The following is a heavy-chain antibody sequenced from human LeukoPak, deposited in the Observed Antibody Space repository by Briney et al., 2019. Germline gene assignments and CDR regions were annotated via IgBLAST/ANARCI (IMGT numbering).Heavy chain of an antibody. J-gene: IGHJ6*04. Sequence: GGSLRLSCVASGFTFSGYEMNWVRQAPGKGLEWVSYISSSGLTIYYADSVEGRFTISRDNAKNSLYLQMNSLRAEDTAVYYCAELGITMIGGVWGKGTTVTISS. CDR1: GFTFSGYE. V-gene: IGHV3-48*03. D-gene: IGHD3-10*02. CDR3: AELGITMIGGV. CDR2: ISSSGLTI.